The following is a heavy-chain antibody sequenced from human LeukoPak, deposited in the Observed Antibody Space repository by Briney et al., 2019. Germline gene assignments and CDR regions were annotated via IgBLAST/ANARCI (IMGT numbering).Heavy chain of an antibody. J-gene: IGHJ6*02. CDR3: ARDTQWELLGYYYYYGMDV. D-gene: IGHD1-26*01. Sequence: GASVKVSCKASGYTFTSYAMNWVRQAPGQGLEWMGWINTNTGNPTYAQGFTGRFVFSLDTSVSTAYLQISSLKAEDTAVYYCARDTQWELLGYYYYYGMDVWGQGTTVTVSS. CDR2: INTNTGNP. V-gene: IGHV7-4-1*02. CDR1: GYTFTSYA.